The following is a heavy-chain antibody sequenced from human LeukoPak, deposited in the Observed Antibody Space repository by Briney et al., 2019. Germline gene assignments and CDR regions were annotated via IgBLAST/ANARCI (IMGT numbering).Heavy chain of an antibody. CDR2: INHSGST. CDR3: ARGLRFYY. Sequence: PSETLSLTCAVYGGSFSGYYWSWIRQPPGKGLGWIGEINHSGSTNYNPSLKSRVTISVDTSKNQFSLKLSSVTAADTAVYYCARGLRFYYWGQGTLVTVSS. D-gene: IGHD4-17*01. CDR1: GGSFSGYY. V-gene: IGHV4-34*01. J-gene: IGHJ4*02.